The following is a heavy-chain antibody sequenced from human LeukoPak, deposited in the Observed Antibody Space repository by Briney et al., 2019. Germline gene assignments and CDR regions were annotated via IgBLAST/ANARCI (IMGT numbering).Heavy chain of an antibody. CDR1: GASINNNF. CDR2: IYSSGSA. CDR3: ARHRDYYDT. V-gene: IGHV4-59*08. Sequence: PSETLSLTCTVSGASINNNFWTWIRQPPRKGLEWIGYIYSSGSAKYNPSFKGRVIISGDTSKNQISLNLTSVTAADTAVYFCARHRDYYDTWGHGTLVTVSS. D-gene: IGHD3-22*01. J-gene: IGHJ4*01.